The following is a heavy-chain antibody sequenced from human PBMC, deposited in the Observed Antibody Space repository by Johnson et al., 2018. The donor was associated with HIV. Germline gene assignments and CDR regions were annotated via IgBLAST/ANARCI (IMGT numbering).Heavy chain of an antibody. J-gene: IGHJ3*02. CDR3: ARGGLGYQNIHDPFDI. CDR2: IRYDGSNK. V-gene: IGHV3-30*02. D-gene: IGHD2-2*01. Sequence: QVQLVESGGGVVQPGRSLRLSCAASGFTFSSYGMHWVRQAPGKGLDWVAFIRYDGSNKYYADSVKGRLTISRDNSKNTLYLQMNSLRAEDTAVYYCARGGLGYQNIHDPFDIWGQGTMVTVSS. CDR1: GFTFSSYG.